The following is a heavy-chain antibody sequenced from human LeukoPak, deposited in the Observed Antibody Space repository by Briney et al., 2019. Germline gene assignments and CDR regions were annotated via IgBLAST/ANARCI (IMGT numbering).Heavy chain of an antibody. CDR3: AKDLMITFGGVIARYFDY. V-gene: IGHV3-23*01. D-gene: IGHD3-16*02. J-gene: IGHJ4*02. CDR1: GFTFSDYY. CDR2: ISGSGGST. Sequence: GGSLRLSCAASGFTFSDYYMSWIRQAPGKGLEWVSAISGSGGSTYYADSVKGRFTISRDNSKNTLYLQMNSLRAEDTAVYYCAKDLMITFGGVIARYFDYWGQGTLVTVSS.